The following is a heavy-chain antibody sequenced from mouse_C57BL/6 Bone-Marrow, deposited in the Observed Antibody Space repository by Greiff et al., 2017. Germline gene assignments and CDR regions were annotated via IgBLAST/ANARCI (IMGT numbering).Heavy chain of an antibody. CDR2: ISSGGSYT. Sequence: EVQLVESGGDLVKPGGSLKLSCAASGFTFSSYGMSWVRQTPDKRLEWVATISSGGSYTYYPDSVKGRFTISRDNAKNTLYLQMSSLKSEDTAMYYWARHGSSLAWFAYWGQGTLVTVSA. J-gene: IGHJ3*01. CDR3: ARHGSSLAWFAY. V-gene: IGHV5-6*01. CDR1: GFTFSSYG. D-gene: IGHD1-1*01.